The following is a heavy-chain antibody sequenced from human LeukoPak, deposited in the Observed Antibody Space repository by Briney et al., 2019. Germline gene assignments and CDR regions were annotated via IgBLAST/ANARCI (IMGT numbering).Heavy chain of an antibody. V-gene: IGHV1-2*02. CDR2: IKANSGDT. D-gene: IGHD6-13*01. Sequence: GASVKVSCKASGFTLIDYIHWVRQDPRQGLQWMGWIKANSGDTEYAQKFQGRVTMTRDTSISTVYMELSSLRSDDTAVYYCARADSVPAGDYHYWHMDVWGKGTTVTVSS. CDR1: GFTLIDY. J-gene: IGHJ6*03. CDR3: ARADSVPAGDYHYWHMDV.